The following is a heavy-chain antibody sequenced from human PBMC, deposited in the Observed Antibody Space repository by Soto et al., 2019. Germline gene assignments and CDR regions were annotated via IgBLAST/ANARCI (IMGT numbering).Heavy chain of an antibody. D-gene: IGHD3-10*01. CDR1: GYSFTSYW. J-gene: IGHJ4*02. CDR2: IYPGDSDT. V-gene: IGHV5-51*01. Sequence: EVQLVQSGAEVKKPGESLKISCKGSGYSFTSYWIGWVRQMPGKGLEWMGIIYPGDSDTRYSPSFQGQVTISTDKSISTAYRQWSNLKASDTAMYYCARHGGLAWFGELTFIDYWGQGTLVTVSS. CDR3: ARHGGLAWFGELTFIDY.